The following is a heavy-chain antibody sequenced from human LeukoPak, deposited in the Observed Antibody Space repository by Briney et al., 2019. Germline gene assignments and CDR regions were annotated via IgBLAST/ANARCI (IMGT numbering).Heavy chain of an antibody. D-gene: IGHD2-15*01. CDR1: GFTFKLYW. J-gene: IGHJ5*02. V-gene: IGHV3-74*01. CDR3: VRGGPSTWS. CDR2: INHDGSDT. Sequence: PGGSLRLSCAASGFTFKLYWMHWVRQLPGRGPVWVSRINHDGSDTIYADSVRGRFTISRDDAKNTLYLQMNNLRAEDTAVYYCVRGGPSTWSWGQGTLVTVSS.